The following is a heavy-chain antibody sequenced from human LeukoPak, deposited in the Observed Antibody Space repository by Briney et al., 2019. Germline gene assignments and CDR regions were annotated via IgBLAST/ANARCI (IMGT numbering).Heavy chain of an antibody. CDR1: GGTFSSYA. V-gene: IGHV1-69*13. J-gene: IGHJ6*02. D-gene: IGHD2-2*01. CDR2: IIPIFGTA. Sequence: SVKVSCKASGGTFSSYAISWVRQAPGQGLEWMGGIIPIFGTAHYAQKFQGRVTITADESTSTAYMELSSLRSEDTAVYYCARRGIVVVPAAPGPPIYYYYGMDVWGQGTTVTVSS. CDR3: ARRGIVVVPAAPGPPIYYYYGMDV.